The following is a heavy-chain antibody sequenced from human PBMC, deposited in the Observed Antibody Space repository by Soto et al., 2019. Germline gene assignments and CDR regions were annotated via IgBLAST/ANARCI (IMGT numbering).Heavy chain of an antibody. CDR3: APDHCSSSNCYPRWYFDL. CDR2: ISSTGTTI. J-gene: IGHJ2*01. CDR1: GFTFNAYS. V-gene: IGHV3-11*01. Sequence: QVQLVESGGGLVKPGGSLRLSCTASGFTFNAYSMICFRQAPGKGLEWVSDISSTGTTIYYADSVKGGFTISRDTSKSSVFLQMNSLRGEDTALYDCAPDHCSSSNCYPRWYFDLWGRGTLVTVSS. D-gene: IGHD2-2*01.